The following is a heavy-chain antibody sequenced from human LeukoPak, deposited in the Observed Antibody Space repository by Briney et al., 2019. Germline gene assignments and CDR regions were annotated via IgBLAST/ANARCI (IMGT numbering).Heavy chain of an antibody. CDR2: IYPGESDT. CDR3: ARQRTKGAMLSAP. Sequence: GESLQISCEGSGYSFTSYWIGGVRQLPGKGLEWMGIIYPGESDTRYSPSFQAQVTISADKSISTAYLQWSSLKASDTAMYYCARQRTKGAMLSAPWGQGTLVTVSS. D-gene: IGHD2-8*01. V-gene: IGHV5-51*01. J-gene: IGHJ5*02. CDR1: GYSFTSYW.